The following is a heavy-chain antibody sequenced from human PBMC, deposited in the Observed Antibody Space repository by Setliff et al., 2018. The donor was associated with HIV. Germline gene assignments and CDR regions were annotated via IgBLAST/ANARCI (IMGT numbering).Heavy chain of an antibody. Sequence: GESLKISCEASGYSLLNNWIGWVRHMPGKGLEWMGIIYLHDSDTKYNPSFQGHVTISADKSISTTYLQWNSLKASDTAIYYCARHGGGYCGSTSCYMFDPWGQGTLVTVSS. CDR3: ARHGGGYCGSTSCYMFDP. J-gene: IGHJ5*02. CDR2: IYLHDSDT. D-gene: IGHD2-2*01. CDR1: GYSLLNNW. V-gene: IGHV5-51*01.